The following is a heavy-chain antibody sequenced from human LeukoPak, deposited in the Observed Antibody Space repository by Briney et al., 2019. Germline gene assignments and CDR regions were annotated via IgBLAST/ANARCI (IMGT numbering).Heavy chain of an antibody. V-gene: IGHV3-21*01. CDR2: IDYSGAYT. D-gene: IGHD2-2*01. Sequence: GGSLRLSCAASGFIFSNYAMSWVRQAPGKGLEWVSTIDYSGAYTYYADSVKGRFTISRDNAKNSLYLQMDSLRAEDTAVYYCARDLLNDEGSSYLFDQWGQGTLVTVSS. CDR1: GFIFSNYA. CDR3: ARDLLNDEGSSYLFDQ. J-gene: IGHJ4*02.